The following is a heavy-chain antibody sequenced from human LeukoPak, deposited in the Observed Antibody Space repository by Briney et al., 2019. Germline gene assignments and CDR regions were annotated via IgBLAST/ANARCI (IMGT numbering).Heavy chain of an antibody. CDR2: IKQDGSEK. CDR3: ARVFWSTMDAFDI. D-gene: IGHD3-3*01. V-gene: IGHV3-7*01. CDR1: GFTFSSYW. J-gene: IGHJ3*02. Sequence: PGGSLRLSCAASGFTFSSYWMSSVRQAPGKGLEWVANIKQDGSEKYYVDSVKGRFTISRDNAKNSLYLQMNSLRAEDTAVYYCARVFWSTMDAFDIWGQGTMVTVSS.